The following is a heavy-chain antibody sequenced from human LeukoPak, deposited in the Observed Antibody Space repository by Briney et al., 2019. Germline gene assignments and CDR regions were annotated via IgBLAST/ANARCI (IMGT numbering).Heavy chain of an antibody. D-gene: IGHD3-22*01. CDR3: ARSPRHYSSGYYGVGY. Sequence: SETLSLTCTVSGGSISDYYWSWIRQPPGKGLEWIGYIYYSGSTNYNPSLKSRVTISVDTSKNQFSLKLSSVTAADTAVYYCARSPRHYSSGYYGVGYWGQGTLVTVSS. V-gene: IGHV4-59*01. CDR2: IYYSGST. CDR1: GGSISDYY. J-gene: IGHJ4*02.